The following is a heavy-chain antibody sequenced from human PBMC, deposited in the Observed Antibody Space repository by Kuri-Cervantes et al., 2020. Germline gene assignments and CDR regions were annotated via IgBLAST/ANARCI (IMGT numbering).Heavy chain of an antibody. Sequence: LSPTFEASGLTVRSNYMSWVRPASGKGMEWVSVIYRGGSTYYADTVKGRFTISRDNPKNTLYLQMNSLRAEDTAVYYCARGGRYSYGQLDDAFDIWGQGTMVTVSS. V-gene: IGHV3-53*01. J-gene: IGHJ3*02. D-gene: IGHD5-18*01. CDR3: ARGGRYSYGQLDDAFDI. CDR2: IYRGGST. CDR1: GLTVRSNY.